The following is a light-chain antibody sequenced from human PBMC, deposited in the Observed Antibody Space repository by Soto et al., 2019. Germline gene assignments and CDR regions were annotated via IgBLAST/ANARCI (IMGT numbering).Light chain of an antibody. CDR3: SSYTSSSTPLV. CDR1: SSDVGGYNY. V-gene: IGLV2-14*01. J-gene: IGLJ3*02. CDR2: DVT. Sequence: QSVLTQPASVPGSPGQSITISCTGTSSDVGGYNYVSWYQQHPGKAPKLMIYDVTNRPSGVSNRFSGSKSGNTASLTISGLQAGDEADYYCSSYTSSSTPLVFGGGTKLTVL.